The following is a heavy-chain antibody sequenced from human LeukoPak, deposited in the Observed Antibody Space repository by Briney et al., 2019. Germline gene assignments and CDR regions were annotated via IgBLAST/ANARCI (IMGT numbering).Heavy chain of an antibody. J-gene: IGHJ6*02. V-gene: IGHV4-59*02. D-gene: IGHD2-8*01. CDR1: GGSVSSYY. CDR2: TYGSGST. CDR3: ARHHCTNGVCYYGMDV. Sequence: SETLSLTCTVSGGSVSSYYWSWIRQSPGKGLEWIGYTYGSGSTNYNPSLKSRVTISVDTSKAHFSLELSSVTAADTAVHYCARHHCTNGVCYYGMDVWGQGTTVTVSS.